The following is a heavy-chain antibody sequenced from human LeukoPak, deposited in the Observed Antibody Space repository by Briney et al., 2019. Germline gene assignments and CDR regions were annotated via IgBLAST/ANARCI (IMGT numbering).Heavy chain of an antibody. D-gene: IGHD3-9*01. J-gene: IGHJ5*02. CDR2: IYYSGST. CDR1: GGSISSYY. Sequence: PSETLSLTCTVSGGSISSYYWGWIRQPPGKGLEWIGSIYYSGSTYYNPSLKSRVTISVDTSKNQFSLKLSSVTAADTAVYYCARVAHYDILTGYYSLNWFDPWGQGTLVTVSS. V-gene: IGHV4-39*07. CDR3: ARVAHYDILTGYYSLNWFDP.